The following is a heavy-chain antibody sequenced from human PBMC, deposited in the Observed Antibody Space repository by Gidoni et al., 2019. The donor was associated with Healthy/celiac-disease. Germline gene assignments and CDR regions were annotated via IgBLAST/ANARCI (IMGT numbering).Heavy chain of an antibody. CDR1: GFTFSDYY. CDR2: ISSSSSYT. J-gene: IGHJ4*02. Sequence: QVQLVESGGGLVKHGGSLRLSCAASGFTFSDYYMSWIRQAPGKGLGWVSYISSSSSYTNYADAVKGRFTISRDNAKNSLYLQMNSLRAEDTAVYYCARSLFSSSYGYWGQGTLVTVSS. CDR3: ARSLFSSSYGY. V-gene: IGHV3-11*06. D-gene: IGHD6-13*01.